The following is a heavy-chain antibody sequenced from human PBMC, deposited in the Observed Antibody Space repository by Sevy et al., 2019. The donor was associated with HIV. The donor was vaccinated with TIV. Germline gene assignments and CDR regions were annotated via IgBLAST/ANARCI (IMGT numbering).Heavy chain of an antibody. V-gene: IGHV3-49*03. CDR1: GFTFGDYA. Sequence: AGVLRLSCTSSGFTFGDYAMSWFRQAPGKGLEWVAFIRRNSHEPYGGTTEYAASVKGRFTISRDDSKSIAYLQMNSLKTEDTAVYYCTRGLATADTPEYYFDYWGQGILVTVSS. CDR2: IRRNSHEPYGGTT. D-gene: IGHD5-12*01. CDR3: TRGLATADTPEYYFDY. J-gene: IGHJ4*02.